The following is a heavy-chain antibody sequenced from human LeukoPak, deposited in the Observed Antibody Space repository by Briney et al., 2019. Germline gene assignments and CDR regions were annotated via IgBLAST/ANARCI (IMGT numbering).Heavy chain of an antibody. CDR3: AKDAGLIRGVPHWYFDY. Sequence: GGSLRLSCAASGFTFRSHGMHWVRQAPGMGLEWVAAMSYDRRDEFYAESVRGRFTISRDNSENTLYLQMDSLRPEVTAVYYCAKDAGLIRGVPHWYFDYWGQGSLVTVSS. CDR1: GFTFRSHG. V-gene: IGHV3-30*18. J-gene: IGHJ4*02. CDR2: MSYDRRDE. D-gene: IGHD3-10*01.